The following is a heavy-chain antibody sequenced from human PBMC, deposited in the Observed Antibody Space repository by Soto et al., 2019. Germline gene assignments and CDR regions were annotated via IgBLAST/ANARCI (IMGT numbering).Heavy chain of an antibody. Sequence: VQLVEAGGGVVQPGRSLSLSYAASGFTFSDYAMHWVRQAPGKGLEWVAVVSHEGRNTHYADSVKGRFTISRDSSKNTVSLEMTSLRAEDTAVYYCAKGGRQWLVTSDFNYWGQGALVTVSS. D-gene: IGHD6-19*01. CDR2: VSHEGRNT. CDR3: AKGGRQWLVTSDFNY. J-gene: IGHJ4*02. V-gene: IGHV3-30*18. CDR1: GFTFSDYA.